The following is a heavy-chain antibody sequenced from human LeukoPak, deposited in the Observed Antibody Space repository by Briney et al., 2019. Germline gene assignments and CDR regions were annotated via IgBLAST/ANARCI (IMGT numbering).Heavy chain of an antibody. CDR2: IVPVIGVA. V-gene: IGHV1-69*02. CDR3: ARHSSRGHYYDFDF. D-gene: IGHD3-22*01. CDR1: GDTLITHF. J-gene: IGHJ4*02. Sequence: SVKVSCKAPGDTLITHFISWVRQARGQGLEWVGRIVPVIGVATYAQSLQGRVIITADRSTNTAYMELSSLRFEDSAVYFCARHSSRGHYYDFDFWGQGSLVTVSS.